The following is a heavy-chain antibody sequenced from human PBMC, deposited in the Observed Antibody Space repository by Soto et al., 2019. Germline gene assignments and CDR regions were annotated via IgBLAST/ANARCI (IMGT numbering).Heavy chain of an antibody. D-gene: IGHD3-16*01. CDR1: EDTFRNYA. CDR3: ARRLDDRADEGFDV. Sequence: QVELVQSGAEVKKPGSSVKVSCQASEDTFRNYAISWVRQAPGQGLEWMGGIIPIFGTANYAQNFQDRVTITAEESTSTTYMELSSLRAEDTALYYCARRLDDRADEGFDVWGEGTAVTVSA. CDR2: IIPIFGTA. J-gene: IGHJ3*01. V-gene: IGHV1-69*01.